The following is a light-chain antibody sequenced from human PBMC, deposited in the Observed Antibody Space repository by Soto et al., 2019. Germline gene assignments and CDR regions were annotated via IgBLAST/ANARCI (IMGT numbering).Light chain of an antibody. CDR1: QRISSN. J-gene: IGKJ2*01. Sequence: EIVMTQSPDTLSVSPGERATLSCRASQRISSNLAWYQQKPGQAPRLLIYGASTRATGVPARFIGSGSETDFTLTISNLQSEDCAVYYCQHYNNWPPYTFGQGTKVEIK. CDR2: GAS. V-gene: IGKV3D-15*01. CDR3: QHYNNWPPYT.